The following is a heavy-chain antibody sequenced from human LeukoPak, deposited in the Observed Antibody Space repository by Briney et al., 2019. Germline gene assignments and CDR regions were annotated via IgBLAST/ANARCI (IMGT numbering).Heavy chain of an antibody. CDR1: GYTFTAFH. J-gene: IGHJ4*02. Sequence: ASVKVSCKASGYTFTAFHLHWVRQALGQGLEWMGRIKPNNGDTSYAQKFQGRVTMTRDTSLSTIYMELNSLRSDDTAVYYCARGYNPGYEYWGQGTLVTVSS. V-gene: IGHV1-2*06. CDR3: ARGYNPGYEY. D-gene: IGHD1-14*01. CDR2: IKPNNGDT.